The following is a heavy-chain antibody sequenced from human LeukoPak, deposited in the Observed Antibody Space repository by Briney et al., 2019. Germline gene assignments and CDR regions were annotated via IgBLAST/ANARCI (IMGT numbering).Heavy chain of an antibody. CDR1: GFTFSSYS. D-gene: IGHD2-15*01. Sequence: GGSLRLSCAASGFTFSSYSMNWVRQAPGKGLEWVSSISSSSSYIYYADSVKGRFTISGDNAKNSLYLQMNSLRAEDTAVYYCARIGRGYCSGGSCYALSDFDYWGQETLVTVSS. CDR2: ISSSSSYI. CDR3: ARIGRGYCSGGSCYALSDFDY. V-gene: IGHV3-21*01. J-gene: IGHJ4*02.